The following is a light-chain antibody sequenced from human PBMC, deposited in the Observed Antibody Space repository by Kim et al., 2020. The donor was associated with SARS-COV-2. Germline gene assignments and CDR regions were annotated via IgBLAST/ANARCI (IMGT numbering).Light chain of an antibody. V-gene: IGKV3-11*01. CDR3: QQRSNWPPG. CDR2: DAS. J-gene: IGKJ1*01. Sequence: IVLTQSPATLSLFPGERATLSCRASQSVSSFLAWYQQKPGQAPRLFIYDASNRATGIPARFSGSGSETDFTLTISSLEPEDFAVYYCQQRSNWPPGFGQGTKVDIK. CDR1: QSVSSF.